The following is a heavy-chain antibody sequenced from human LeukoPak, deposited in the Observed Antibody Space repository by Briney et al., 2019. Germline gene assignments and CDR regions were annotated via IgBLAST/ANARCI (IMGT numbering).Heavy chain of an antibody. Sequence: GESLKISCKGYGYSFTSYWIAWVRQMPGKGREWMGIIYPGDSDTRYSPSFQGQVTISADKSISTAYLQWSSLKASDTAMYYCARRMGYDIWYPLDPWGQGTLVTVSS. V-gene: IGHV5-51*01. CDR3: ARRMGYDIWYPLDP. J-gene: IGHJ5*02. CDR2: IYPGDSDT. CDR1: GYSFTSYW. D-gene: IGHD3-9*01.